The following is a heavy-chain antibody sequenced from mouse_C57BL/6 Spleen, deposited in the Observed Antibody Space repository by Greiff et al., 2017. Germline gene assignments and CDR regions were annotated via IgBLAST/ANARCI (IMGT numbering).Heavy chain of an antibody. CDR3: ARNAMDD. Sequence: QVQLQQSGPELVKPGASVKISCKASGYAFSSSWMNWVKQRPGKGLEWVGRIYPGDGDTNYNGKFNGKATLTADKSSSTAYMQLSSLTSEDSAVYFCARNAMDDWGQGTSVTVSS. CDR2: IYPGDGDT. J-gene: IGHJ4*01. V-gene: IGHV1-82*01. CDR1: GYAFSSSW.